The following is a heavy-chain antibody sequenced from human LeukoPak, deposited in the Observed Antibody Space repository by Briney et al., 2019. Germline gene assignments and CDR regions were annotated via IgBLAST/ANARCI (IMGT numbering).Heavy chain of an antibody. J-gene: IGHJ5*02. D-gene: IGHD3-10*01. V-gene: IGHV3-9*01. CDR2: ISWNSGSI. CDR3: AKDIWFGELTTSFDP. CDR1: GFTFDDYA. Sequence: PGGSLRLSCAASGFTFDDYAMHWVRQAPGKGLEWVSGISWNSGSIVYADSVKGRFTISRDNAKNSLYLQMNSLRAEDTAFYYCAKDIWFGELTTSFDPWGQGTLVTVSS.